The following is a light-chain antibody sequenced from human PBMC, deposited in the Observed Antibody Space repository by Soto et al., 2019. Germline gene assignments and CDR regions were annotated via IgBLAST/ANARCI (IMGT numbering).Light chain of an antibody. CDR3: HKVNSFPAIP. V-gene: IGKV1-12*01. Sequence: DIQMTQSPSSVSASVGDRVTITCRASQGISSWLAWYQQKPGKAPKLLIYAASSLQSGVPSRFRGSGSGTDLPLPTGGLQPENFALSYGHKVNSFPAIPSGQGTRLEIK. J-gene: IGKJ5*01. CDR2: AAS. CDR1: QGISSW.